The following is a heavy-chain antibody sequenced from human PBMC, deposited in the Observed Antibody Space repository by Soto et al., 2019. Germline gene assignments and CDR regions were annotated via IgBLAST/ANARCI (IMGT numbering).Heavy chain of an antibody. V-gene: IGHV4-34*01. Sequence: SETLSLTCAVYGGSFSGYYWSWIRQPPGKGLEWIGEINHSGSTNYNPPLKSRVTISVDTSKNQFSLKLSSVTAADTAVYYCARGRYDFWSGYRFDYWGQGTLVTVSS. CDR3: ARGRYDFWSGYRFDY. J-gene: IGHJ4*02. CDR1: GGSFSGYY. D-gene: IGHD3-3*01. CDR2: INHSGST.